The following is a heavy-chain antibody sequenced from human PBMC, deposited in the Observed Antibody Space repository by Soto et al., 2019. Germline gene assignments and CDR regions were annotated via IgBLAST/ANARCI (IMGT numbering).Heavy chain of an antibody. J-gene: IGHJ3*02. V-gene: IGHV1-18*01. CDR1: GYTFTSYG. Sequence: QVQLVQSGAEVKKPGASVKVSCKASGYTFTSYGISWVRXAXGXGLEWMGWISAYNGNTNYAQKLQGRVTMTTDTXXXXXXXXXXXXXXXXXXXXYXXXXLGASYAFDIWGQGTMVTVSS. CDR3: XXXLGASYAFDI. CDR2: ISAYNGNT. D-gene: IGHD3-16*01.